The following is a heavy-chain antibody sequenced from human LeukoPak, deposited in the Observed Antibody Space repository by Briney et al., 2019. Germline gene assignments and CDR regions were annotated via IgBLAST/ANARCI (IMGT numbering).Heavy chain of an antibody. CDR3: ARDPRIRLGIDDDY. CDR2: IYSGDST. CDR1: GFTVSSNY. J-gene: IGHJ4*02. Sequence: PGGSLRLSYAASGFTVSSNYMSWVRQAPGKGLEWVSIIYSGDSTYYADSVKGRFTISRDNSKNTVYLQMNSLRVEDTAVYYCARDPRIRLGIDDDYWGQGTLVTVSS. V-gene: IGHV3-66*02. D-gene: IGHD7-27*01.